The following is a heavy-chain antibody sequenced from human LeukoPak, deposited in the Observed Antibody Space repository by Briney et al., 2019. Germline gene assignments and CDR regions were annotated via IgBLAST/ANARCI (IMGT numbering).Heavy chain of an antibody. Sequence: SGGSLRLSCAASGFTFSSYAMTWVRQVPGKGLEWVSVISGSGGDTYYADSVKGRFTISRDNSKNTLYLQMNSLRAEDTAIYYCAEHPSMPRGPGYWGQGTLVTVSS. CDR2: ISGSGGDT. CDR3: AEHPSMPRGPGY. V-gene: IGHV3-23*01. D-gene: IGHD3-10*01. J-gene: IGHJ4*02. CDR1: GFTFSSYA.